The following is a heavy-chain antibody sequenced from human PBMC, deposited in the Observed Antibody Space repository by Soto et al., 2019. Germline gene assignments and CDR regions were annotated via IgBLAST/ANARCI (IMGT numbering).Heavy chain of an antibody. J-gene: IGHJ1*01. CDR3: AKVASMIVVVRSVKYFQH. CDR2: ISGSGGST. CDR1: GFTFSSYA. Sequence: QSGGSLRLSCAASGFTFSSYAMSWVRQAPGKGLEWVSAISGSGGSTYYADSVKGRFTISRDNSKNTLYLQMNSLRAEDTAVYYCAKVASMIVVVRSVKYFQHWGQGTLVTVSS. V-gene: IGHV3-23*01. D-gene: IGHD3-22*01.